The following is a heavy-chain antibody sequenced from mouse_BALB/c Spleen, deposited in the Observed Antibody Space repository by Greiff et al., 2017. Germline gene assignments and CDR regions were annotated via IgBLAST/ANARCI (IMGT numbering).Heavy chain of an antibody. CDR1: GYTFTDYA. Sequence: VQRVESGAELVRPGVSVKISCKGSGYTFTDYAMHWVKQSHAKSLEWIGVISTYYGDASYNQKFKGKATMTVDKSSSTAYMELARLTSEDSAIYYCARSSDPPFDYWGQGTTLTVSS. V-gene: IGHV1S137*01. J-gene: IGHJ2*01. CDR3: ARSSDPPFDY. CDR2: ISTYYGDA.